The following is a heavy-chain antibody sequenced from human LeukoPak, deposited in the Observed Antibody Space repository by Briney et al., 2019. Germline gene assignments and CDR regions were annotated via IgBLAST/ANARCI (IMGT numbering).Heavy chain of an antibody. J-gene: IGHJ6*02. CDR3: ARGAPGIAVAGTNYYYGMDV. CDR1: GFTFSGFA. V-gene: IGHV3-30*04. CDR2: ISYHGRDK. Sequence: GGSLRLSCAGSGFTFSGFAMHWVRQAPGKGLEWVAAISYHGRDKYYADAVSGRFTISRDNSKNTLHLEMNSLRTDDTAVYYCARGAPGIAVAGTNYYYGMDVWGQGTTVTVSS. D-gene: IGHD6-19*01.